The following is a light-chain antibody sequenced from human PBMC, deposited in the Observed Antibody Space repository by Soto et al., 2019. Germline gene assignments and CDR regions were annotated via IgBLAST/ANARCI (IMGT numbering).Light chain of an antibody. CDR3: QQYNSYPFT. Sequence: DIQMTQSPSTLSASVGDRVTITCRASQSMTSWLAWYQQKPGKAPKLLIYKASSLESEVPSRFSGSGSGTEFTLTISSLQPDDFATYYCQQYNSYPFTFGPGTKVDIK. J-gene: IGKJ3*01. CDR2: KAS. CDR1: QSMTSW. V-gene: IGKV1-5*03.